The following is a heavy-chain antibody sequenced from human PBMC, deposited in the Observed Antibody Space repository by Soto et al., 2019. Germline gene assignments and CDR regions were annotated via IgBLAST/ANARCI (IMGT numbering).Heavy chain of an antibody. CDR3: ARAGPELDY. D-gene: IGHD1-26*01. V-gene: IGHV4-31*03. J-gene: IGHJ4*02. CDR1: GGSISSGGYS. CDR2: IHYSET. Sequence: QVQLQESGPGLVKPSQTLSLTCTVSGGSISSGGYSWSWIRQHPGKGLEWIGCIHYSETYYNPSLKSRLTISVDTSKNQLSLRLSSVTAADTAVYYCARAGPELDYWGQGTLVTVSS.